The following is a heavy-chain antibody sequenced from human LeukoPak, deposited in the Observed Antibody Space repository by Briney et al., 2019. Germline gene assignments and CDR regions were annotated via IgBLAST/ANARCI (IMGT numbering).Heavy chain of an antibody. D-gene: IGHD2-15*01. CDR2: IIPIFGTA. CDR3: ARVPGYCSGGSCSTVYYFDY. CDR1: GGTFSSYA. V-gene: IGHV1-69*13. J-gene: IGHJ4*02. Sequence: GASVKVSCKASGGTFSSYAISWVRQAPGQGLEWMGGIIPIFGTANYAQKFQGRVTITADESTSTAYMELSSLRSEDTAVYYCARVPGYCSGGSCSTVYYFDYWGQGTLVTVSS.